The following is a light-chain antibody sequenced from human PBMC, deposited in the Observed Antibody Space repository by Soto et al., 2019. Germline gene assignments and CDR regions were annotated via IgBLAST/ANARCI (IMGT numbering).Light chain of an antibody. CDR3: TSYTRTSSTTYV. Sequence: QSGLTQPASVSGSPGQSITISCTGTSSDVGGYNYVSWYQQHPGKAPKLMIYDVSNRPSGVSNRFSGSKSGNTASLTISGLQAEDEADYYCTSYTRTSSTTYVFGTGTKVTVL. CDR1: SSDVGGYNY. V-gene: IGLV2-14*01. J-gene: IGLJ1*01. CDR2: DVS.